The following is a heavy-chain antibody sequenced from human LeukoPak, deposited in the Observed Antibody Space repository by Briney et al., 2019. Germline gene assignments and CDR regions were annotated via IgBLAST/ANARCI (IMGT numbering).Heavy chain of an antibody. CDR1: GGSISSYY. V-gene: IGHV4-59*01. CDR2: IYYSGST. CDR3: ARTMVRGVMVDWFDP. Sequence: SETLSLTCTVSGGSISSYYWSWIRQTPGKGLEWIGYIYYSGSTNYNPSLKSRVTISVDTSKNQFSLKLSSVTAADTAVYYCARTMVRGVMVDWFDPWGQGTLVTVPS. J-gene: IGHJ5*02. D-gene: IGHD3-10*01.